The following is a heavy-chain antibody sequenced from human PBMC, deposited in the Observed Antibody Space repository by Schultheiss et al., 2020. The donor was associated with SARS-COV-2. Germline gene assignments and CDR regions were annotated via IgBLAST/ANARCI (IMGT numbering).Heavy chain of an antibody. CDR2: INPNSGGT. V-gene: IGHV1-2*02. CDR3: ATGPALIAAAGSWSV. Sequence: ASVKVSCKASGYTFTGYYMHWVRQAPGQGLEWMGWINPNSGGTNYAQKFQGRVTMTRDTSISTAYMELSSLRSEDTAVYYCATGPALIAAAGSWSVWGQGTTVTVSS. D-gene: IGHD6-13*01. CDR1: GYTFTGYY. J-gene: IGHJ6*02.